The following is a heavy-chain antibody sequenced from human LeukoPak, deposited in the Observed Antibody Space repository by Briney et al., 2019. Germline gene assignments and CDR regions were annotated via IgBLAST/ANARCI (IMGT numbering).Heavy chain of an antibody. V-gene: IGHV3-23*01. CDR2: ISGSGGST. Sequence: GGSLRLSCAVSGFTFRSYAMKWVRQAPGKGLEWVSAISGSGGSTYYADSVKGRFTISRDNSKNTLYLQMNSLRAEDTAVYYCAKEYYGSGIIDYWGQGTLVTVSS. CDR1: GFTFRSYA. J-gene: IGHJ4*02. D-gene: IGHD3-10*01. CDR3: AKEYYGSGIIDY.